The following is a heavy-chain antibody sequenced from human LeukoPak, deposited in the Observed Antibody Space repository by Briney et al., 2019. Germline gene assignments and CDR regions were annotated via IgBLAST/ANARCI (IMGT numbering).Heavy chain of an antibody. CDR1: GFTFSSYA. J-gene: IGHJ1*01. V-gene: IGHV3-23*01. Sequence: GGSLRLSCAASGFTFSSYAMSWVREAPGKGVECFSTISGSGGSTYYADSVKGRFTIPRDNSKNTLYLQMDSLRAEDTAVYYCTKGYPLGGYFQHWGQGTLVTVSS. D-gene: IGHD2-2*01. CDR3: TKGYPLGGYFQH. CDR2: ISGSGGST.